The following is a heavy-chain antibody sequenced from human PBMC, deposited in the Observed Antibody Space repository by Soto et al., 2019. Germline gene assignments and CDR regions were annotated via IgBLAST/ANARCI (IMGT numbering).Heavy chain of an antibody. CDR1: GFSFTNTW. J-gene: IGHJ5*02. CDR3: TTARGDYRPVDP. Sequence: GGSLRLSCAASGFSFTNTWINWVRQAPGKGLEWVGRIKSQGDGGTREYAEPVKGRFTISRDDSTSTLYLEMNSLKVEDTAVYYCTTARGDYRPVDPWGQGTLVTVSS. V-gene: IGHV3-15*01. CDR2: IKSQGDGGTR. D-gene: IGHD4-17*01.